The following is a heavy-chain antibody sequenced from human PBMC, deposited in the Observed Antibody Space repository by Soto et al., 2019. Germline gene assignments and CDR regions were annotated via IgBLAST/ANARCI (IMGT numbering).Heavy chain of an antibody. J-gene: IGHJ5*02. CDR1: GFTFSSYA. Sequence: GGSLRLSCAASGFTFSSYAMSWVRQAPGKGLEWVSAISGSGGSTYYADSVKGRFTISRDNSKNTLYLQMNSLRAEDTAVYYCAKARNYDILTGYYPGGQGTLVTVSS. V-gene: IGHV3-23*01. CDR3: AKARNYDILTGYYP. CDR2: ISGSGGST. D-gene: IGHD3-9*01.